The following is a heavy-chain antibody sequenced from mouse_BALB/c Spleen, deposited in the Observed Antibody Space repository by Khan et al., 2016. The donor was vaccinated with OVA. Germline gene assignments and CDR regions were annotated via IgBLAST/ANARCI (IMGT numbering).Heavy chain of an antibody. CDR2: INPSTGYT. Sequence: QVQLQQSGAELAKPGASVKMSCKASGYTFTTYWMHWIKQRPGQGLEWIGYINPSTGYTEYNQKFKDKATLTIDKFSSTAYMELSSLTSVDSAMYYGTGRELYGIFPYWGQGTLVTVSA. D-gene: IGHD2-10*02. CDR1: GYTFTTYW. CDR3: TGRELYGIFPY. V-gene: IGHV1-7*01. J-gene: IGHJ3*01.